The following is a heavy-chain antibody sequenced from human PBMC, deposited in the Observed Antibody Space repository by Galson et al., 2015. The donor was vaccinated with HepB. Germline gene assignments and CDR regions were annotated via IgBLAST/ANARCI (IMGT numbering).Heavy chain of an antibody. Sequence: SVKVSCKASGYTFTSYYINWVRQATGQGLEWMGWMNPNSGNTDYAQKFQGRVTMTRDTSMSTAYMELSRLRAEDTAVYYCARGGYIDNWFDPWGQGTLVTVSS. V-gene: IGHV1-8*02. CDR2: MNPNSGNT. D-gene: IGHD5-12*01. CDR3: ARGGYIDNWFDP. J-gene: IGHJ5*02. CDR1: GYTFTSYY.